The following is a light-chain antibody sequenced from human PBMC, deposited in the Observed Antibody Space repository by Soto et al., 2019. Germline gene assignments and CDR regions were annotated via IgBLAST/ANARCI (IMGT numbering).Light chain of an antibody. Sequence: QSVLTQPPSASGSPGQSVTISCTGTSSDVGRYSYVSWYQQHPGKAPKLMISEVTKRPSGVPDRFSGSKSGNTASLTVSGLQAEDEADYYCSSYAGGNNLYVFGTGTKVT. J-gene: IGLJ1*01. CDR2: EVT. CDR3: SSYAGGNNLYV. V-gene: IGLV2-8*01. CDR1: SSDVGRYSY.